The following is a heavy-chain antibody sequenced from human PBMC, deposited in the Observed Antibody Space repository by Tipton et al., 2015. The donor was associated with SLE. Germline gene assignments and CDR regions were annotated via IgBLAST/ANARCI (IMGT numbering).Heavy chain of an antibody. CDR1: GFTFSDYY. CDR3: ARGVKGSLEWSALYAMDV. V-gene: IGHV3-11*05. Sequence: SLRLSCAASGFTFSDYYMSWIRQAPGKGLEWVSYISSNDYQTNYADSVKGRFTISRDNARNSLYLQMNSLRAEDTAVYYCARGVKGSLEWSALYAMDVWGQGTTVTVSS. J-gene: IGHJ6*02. CDR2: ISSNDYQT. D-gene: IGHD3-3*01.